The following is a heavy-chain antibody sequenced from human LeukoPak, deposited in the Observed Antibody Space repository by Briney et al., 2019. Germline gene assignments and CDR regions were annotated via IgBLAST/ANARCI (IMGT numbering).Heavy chain of an antibody. V-gene: IGHV4-4*07. Sequence: PSETLSLTCTVSGGSISSYYWSWIRQPAGKGLEWIGRIYTSGSTNYNPSLKSRVTMSVDTSKNQFSLKLSSVTAADTAVYYCAREYIDDWVYYYCSGSFHYWGQGTLVTVSS. CDR3: AREYIDDWVYYYCSGSFHY. D-gene: IGHD3-10*01. CDR1: GGSISSYY. CDR2: IYTSGST. J-gene: IGHJ4*02.